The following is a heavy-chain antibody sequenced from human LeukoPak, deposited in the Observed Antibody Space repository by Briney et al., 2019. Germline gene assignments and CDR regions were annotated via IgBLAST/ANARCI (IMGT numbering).Heavy chain of an antibody. CDR2: ISYDGGNK. Sequence: LPGGSLRLSCAASGFTFSNYAMHWVRQAPGKGLGWVALISYDGGNKYYADSVKGRFTISRDNSKNTLYLQMNSLRAEDTAVYYCAKDIDGYGSGNFDYWGQGTLVTVSS. J-gene: IGHJ4*02. D-gene: IGHD3-10*01. V-gene: IGHV3-30*04. CDR3: AKDIDGYGSGNFDY. CDR1: GFTFSNYA.